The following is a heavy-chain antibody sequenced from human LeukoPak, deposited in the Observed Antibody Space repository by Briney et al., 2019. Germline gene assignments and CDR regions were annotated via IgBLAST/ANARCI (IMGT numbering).Heavy chain of an antibody. Sequence: GASLRLSCAVSGFSVSNNYMRCVRQAPGKGLEWVSVIYSGGSTYYDDSVKDRFTISRDNSKNTLYFQMNSLRAEDTAVYYCARVIWSAGKYRFDYWGQGTLVTVS. V-gene: IGHV3-66*01. CDR2: IYSGGST. CDR3: ARVIWSAGKYRFDY. D-gene: IGHD1-1*01. J-gene: IGHJ4*02. CDR1: GFSVSNNY.